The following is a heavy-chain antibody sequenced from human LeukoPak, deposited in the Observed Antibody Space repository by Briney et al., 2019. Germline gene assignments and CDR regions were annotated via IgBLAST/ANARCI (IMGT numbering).Heavy chain of an antibody. CDR1: GGSISSSSYY. D-gene: IGHD3-22*01. Sequence: SETLSLTCTVSGGSISSSSYYWGWIRQPPGKGLEWIGEINHSGSTNYNPSLKSRVTISVDTSKNQFSLKLSSVTAADTAVYYCARLSKRILTYETDGYDSSGYYYARRNRRKYYFDYWGQGTLVTVSS. CDR2: INHSGST. J-gene: IGHJ4*02. CDR3: ARLSKRILTYETDGYDSSGYYYARRNRRKYYFDY. V-gene: IGHV4-39*07.